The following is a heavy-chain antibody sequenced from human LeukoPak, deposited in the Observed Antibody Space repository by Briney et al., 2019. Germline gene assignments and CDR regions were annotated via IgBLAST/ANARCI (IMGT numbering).Heavy chain of an antibody. CDR2: VSNKGST. CDR1: GASVRSHF. CDR3: AKDVSGTYYAFDV. Sequence: PTETLSLTCGVSGASVRSHFWRWVRQTPGMGLEWIGYVSNKGSTAYNPSLRSRVTISLDAPKNEVSLNVRSVSAADTAVYYCAKDVSGTYYAFDVWGQGRTV. J-gene: IGHJ3*01. D-gene: IGHD1-26*01. V-gene: IGHV4-59*02.